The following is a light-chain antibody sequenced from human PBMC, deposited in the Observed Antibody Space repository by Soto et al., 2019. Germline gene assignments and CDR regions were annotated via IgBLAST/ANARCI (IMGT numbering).Light chain of an antibody. V-gene: IGKV3-15*01. CDR3: QQYNNWPPIT. CDR1: QSVSSSY. CDR2: GAS. Sequence: EIVFTQSPGTLSLSPGERATLSCRASQSVSSSYLAWYQQKPGQAPRLLIYGASTRATGIPARFSGIGSGTEFTLTISSLQSEDFAVYYCQQYNNWPPITLGQGTRLEIK. J-gene: IGKJ5*01.